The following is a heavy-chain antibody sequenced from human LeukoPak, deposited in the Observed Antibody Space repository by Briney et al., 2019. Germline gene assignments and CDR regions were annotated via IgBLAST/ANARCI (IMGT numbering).Heavy chain of an antibody. Sequence: GRSLRLSCAASGSTFSSYGMHWVRQAPGKGLEWVAVISYDGSNKYYADSVKGRFTISRDNSKNTLYLQMNSLRAEDTAVYYCAKDRGYEIDYWGQGTLVTVSS. CDR1: GSTFSSYG. CDR3: AKDRGYEIDY. V-gene: IGHV3-30*18. D-gene: IGHD5-12*01. CDR2: ISYDGSNK. J-gene: IGHJ4*02.